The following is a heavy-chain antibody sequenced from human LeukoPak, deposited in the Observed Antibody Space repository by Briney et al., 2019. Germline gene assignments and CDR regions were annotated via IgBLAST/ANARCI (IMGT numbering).Heavy chain of an antibody. CDR3: ARRYSSNWDFDH. Sequence: ASVKVSCKASGYTFTSYDINWVRQATGQGPEWLGWVDPRSGNTGCAQKFQDRVTMTRDTSINTAYMELSSLDFEDTAVYYCARRYSSNWDFDHWGQGTLITVSS. V-gene: IGHV1-8*01. CDR1: GYTFTSYD. J-gene: IGHJ4*02. D-gene: IGHD6-13*01. CDR2: VDPRSGNT.